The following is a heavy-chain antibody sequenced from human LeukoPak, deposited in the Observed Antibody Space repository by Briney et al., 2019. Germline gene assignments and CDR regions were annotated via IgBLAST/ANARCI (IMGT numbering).Heavy chain of an antibody. CDR3: ARGGWSGYSYGSEPEKYFDY. CDR2: INPNSGGT. V-gene: IGHV1-2*02. Sequence: GASVKVSCKAAGYTFTRYYIHWMRQAPGQGVEWMGWINPNSGGTNDAQKFQGRVTMTTDTSISTAYMELSRLRSDDTALYYCARGGWSGYSYGSEPEKYFDYWGQGTLVTVSS. D-gene: IGHD5-18*01. J-gene: IGHJ4*02. CDR1: GYTFTRYY.